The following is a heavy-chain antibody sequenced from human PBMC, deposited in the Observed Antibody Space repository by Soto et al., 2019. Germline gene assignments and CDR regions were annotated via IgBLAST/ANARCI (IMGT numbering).Heavy chain of an antibody. CDR3: ARHRDGYYYYYGMDV. CDR1: GYTFTGYY. J-gene: IGHJ6*02. Sequence: GASVKVSCKASGYTFTGYYMHWVRQAPGQGLEWMGWINPNSGGTNYAQKFQGWVTISADKSISTAYLQWSSLKASDTAMYYCARHRDGYYYYYGMDVWGQGTTVTAP. CDR2: INPNSGGT. V-gene: IGHV1-2*04.